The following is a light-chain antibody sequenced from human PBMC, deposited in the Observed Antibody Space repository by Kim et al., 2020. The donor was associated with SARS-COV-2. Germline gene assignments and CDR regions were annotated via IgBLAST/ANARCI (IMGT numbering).Light chain of an antibody. Sequence: SYELTQPPSVSVAPGKTARITCGGNNIGSKSVHWYQQKPGQAPVLVIYYVSDRPSGIPERFSGSNSGNTATLTISRVEAGDEADYYCQVWDSSSDHLYVF. CDR2: YVS. CDR3: QVWDSSSDHLYV. J-gene: IGLJ1*01. CDR1: NIGSKS. V-gene: IGLV3-21*04.